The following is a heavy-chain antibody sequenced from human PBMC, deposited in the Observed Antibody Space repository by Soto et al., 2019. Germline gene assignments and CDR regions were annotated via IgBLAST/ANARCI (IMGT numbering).Heavy chain of an antibody. Sequence: ASVKVSCKASGGTFSSYAISWVRQAPGQGLEWMGGIIPIFGTANYAQKFQGRVTITADESTSTAYMELSSLRSEDTAVYYCAREGDGYCSSTSCYLQKSAFDIWGQGTMVTVSS. CDR2: IIPIFGTA. CDR3: AREGDGYCSSTSCYLQKSAFDI. D-gene: IGHD2-2*03. CDR1: GGTFSSYA. J-gene: IGHJ3*02. V-gene: IGHV1-69*13.